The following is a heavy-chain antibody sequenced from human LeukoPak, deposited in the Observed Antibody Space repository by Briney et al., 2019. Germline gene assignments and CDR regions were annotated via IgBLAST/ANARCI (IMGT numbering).Heavy chain of an antibody. CDR2: IYYSGST. V-gene: IGHV4-39*01. CDR3: ARSSGGITIFGVVMSAGNWFDP. J-gene: IGHJ5*02. Sequence: SETLCLTCTVSGGSISSSSYYWGWIRQPPGKGLEWIGSIYYSGSTYYNPSLKSRVTISVDTAKNQFSLKLSSVTAADTAVYYCARSSGGITIFGVVMSAGNWFDPWGQGTLVTVSS. CDR1: GGSISSSSYY. D-gene: IGHD3-3*01.